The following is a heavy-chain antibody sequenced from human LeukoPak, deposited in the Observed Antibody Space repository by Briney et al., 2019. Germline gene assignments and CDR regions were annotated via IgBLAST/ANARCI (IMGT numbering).Heavy chain of an antibody. J-gene: IGHJ4*02. V-gene: IGHV3-11*01. Sequence: GGSLRLSCAASGFTFSDYYMSWIRQAPGKGLEWVSYIGSSGATIYYADSMKGRFTISRDNAKNSLYLQMNSVRAEDTAVYYCVRVQVGHLADWGQGTLVTISS. CDR1: GFTFSDYY. D-gene: IGHD1-26*01. CDR2: IGSSGATI. CDR3: VRVQVGHLAD.